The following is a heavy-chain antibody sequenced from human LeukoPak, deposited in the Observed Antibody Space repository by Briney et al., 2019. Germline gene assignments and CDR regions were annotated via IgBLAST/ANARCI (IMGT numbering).Heavy chain of an antibody. D-gene: IGHD2-2*01. CDR2: MNPNSGNT. CDR1: GYTFTSYD. V-gene: IGHV1-8*01. J-gene: IGHJ5*02. Sequence: GASVKGSCKASGYTFTSYDINWVRQATGQGLEWRGWMNPNSGNTGYAQKFQGRVTMTRNTSISTAYMELSSLSSEDPAVYYCARGAFTYCSSTSCKNWFDPWGQGTLVTVSS. CDR3: ARGAFTYCSSTSCKNWFDP.